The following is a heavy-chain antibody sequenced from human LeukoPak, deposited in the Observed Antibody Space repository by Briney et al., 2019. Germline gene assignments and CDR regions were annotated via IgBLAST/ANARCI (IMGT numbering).Heavy chain of an antibody. D-gene: IGHD6-19*01. V-gene: IGHV1-46*01. J-gene: IGHJ4*02. CDR2: INPSGGST. CDR1: GYTFTSYY. Sequence: GASVKVSCKASGYTFTSYYMHWVRQAPGQGLEWLGIINPSGGSTSYAQKFQGRVTMASDTSTSTVYMELSSLRSEDTAVYYCARASPRTYSSDWGDFDYWGQGTLVTVSS. CDR3: ARASPRTYSSDWGDFDY.